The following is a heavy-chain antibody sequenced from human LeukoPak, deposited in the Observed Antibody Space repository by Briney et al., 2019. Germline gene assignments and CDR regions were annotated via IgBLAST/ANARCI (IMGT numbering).Heavy chain of an antibody. Sequence: KPSETLSLTCTVPGGSISSGSYYWSWIRQPAGKGLEWIGRIYTSGSTNYNPSLKSRVTISVDTSKNQFSLKLSSVTAADTAVYYCARDSGNYPYYFDYWGQGTLVTVSS. CDR3: ARDSGNYPYYFDY. CDR2: IYTSGST. V-gene: IGHV4-61*02. D-gene: IGHD1-26*01. J-gene: IGHJ4*02. CDR1: GGSISSGSYY.